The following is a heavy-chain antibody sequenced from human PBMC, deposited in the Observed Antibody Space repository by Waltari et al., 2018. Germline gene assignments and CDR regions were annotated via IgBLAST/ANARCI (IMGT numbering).Heavy chain of an antibody. CDR2: TNAVNGST. J-gene: IGHJ6*02. Sequence: QAQLVQPGAEVKKPGAAVKVTCTASGYTFTSNAMHRVSEAPGQRLACMGSTNAVNGSTNYAQKFQGRVSMTIDTSASTAYMGLSSLRSEDTAVYYCARSVDYGFALGMDVEGQGTTLTVAS. CDR1: GYTFTSNA. CDR3: ARSVDYGFALGMDV. V-gene: IGHV1-3*01. D-gene: IGHD3-10*01.